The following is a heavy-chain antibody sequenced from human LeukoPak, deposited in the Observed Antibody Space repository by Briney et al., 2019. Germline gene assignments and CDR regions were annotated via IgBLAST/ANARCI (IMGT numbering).Heavy chain of an antibody. CDR1: GYTFTGYY. CDR2: INPNSGGT. D-gene: IGHD3-22*01. J-gene: IGHJ4*02. V-gene: IGHV1-2*02. Sequence: ASVKVSCKASGYTFTGYYMHWVRQAPGQGLEWMGWINPNSGGTNYAQKFQGRVTMTRDTSISTAYMELSSLRSEDTAVYYCALQNYYDSSGVDYWGQGTLVTVSS. CDR3: ALQNYYDSSGVDY.